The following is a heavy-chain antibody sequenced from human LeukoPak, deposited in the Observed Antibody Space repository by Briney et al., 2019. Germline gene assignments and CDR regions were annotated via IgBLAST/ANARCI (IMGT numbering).Heavy chain of an antibody. CDR1: GGSINSYY. D-gene: IGHD3-3*01. CDR2: ISYSGRT. Sequence: PSETLSLTCTVSGGSINSYYWSWIRQPPGKGLEWIGYISYSGRTNYNPSLKSRVTISVDTSKNQFSLKLSSVTAADTAMYYCARDPGDFWSGYYAFDIWGQGTMVTVSS. CDR3: ARDPGDFWSGYYAFDI. J-gene: IGHJ3*02. V-gene: IGHV4-59*01.